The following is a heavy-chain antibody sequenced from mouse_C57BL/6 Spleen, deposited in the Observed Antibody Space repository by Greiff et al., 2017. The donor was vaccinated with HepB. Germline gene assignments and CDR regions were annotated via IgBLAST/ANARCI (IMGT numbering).Heavy chain of an antibody. CDR1: GYTFTSYW. J-gene: IGHJ1*03. CDR3: ARSDYYGSSYGNWYCDV. CDR2: IDPSDSYT. D-gene: IGHD1-1*01. V-gene: IGHV1-69*01. Sequence: QVQLQQPGAELVMPGASVKLSCKASGYTFTSYWMHWVKQRPGQGLEWIGEIDPSDSYTNYNQKFKGKSTLTVAKSSSTAYMQLSSLTSEDSAVYYCARSDYYGSSYGNWYCDVWGTGTTVTVSS.